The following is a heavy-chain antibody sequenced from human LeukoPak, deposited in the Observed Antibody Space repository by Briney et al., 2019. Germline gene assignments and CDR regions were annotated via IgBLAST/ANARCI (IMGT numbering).Heavy chain of an antibody. CDR1: GFTFDDYA. CDR3: TRVSWQWLVLDY. Sequence: GGSLRLSCTGSGFTFDDYAMSWVRQAPGKGLEWVGLIRSKAYGGTTEYAASVKGRFTISRDDSKSIAYLQMNSLKTEDTAVYYCTRVSWQWLVLDYWGQGTLVTVSS. CDR2: IRSKAYGGTT. D-gene: IGHD6-19*01. J-gene: IGHJ4*02. V-gene: IGHV3-49*04.